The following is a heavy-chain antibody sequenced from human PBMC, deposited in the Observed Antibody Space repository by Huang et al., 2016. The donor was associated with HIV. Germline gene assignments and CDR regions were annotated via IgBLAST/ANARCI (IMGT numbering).Heavy chain of an antibody. J-gene: IGHJ5*02. CDR2: ANAGSGNT. CDR3: ARGPLHRAIMNWGEGFDDGWRTGFDP. Sequence: QEQLVQSGAEVKKPGASVTVSCKASGYTFSFHDVHWVRQVSGQGLEWMGGANAGSGNTGDERKFQGRVTMTTNPSVTTAYMELRSLTSEDTAVYFCARGPLHRAIMNWGEGFDDGWRTGFDPWGQGTLVSVTS. V-gene: IGHV1-8*01. CDR1: GYTFSFHD. D-gene: IGHD7-27*01.